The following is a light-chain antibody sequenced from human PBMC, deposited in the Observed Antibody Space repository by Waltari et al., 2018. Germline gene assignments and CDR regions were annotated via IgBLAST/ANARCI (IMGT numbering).Light chain of an antibody. CDR3: WLAYTGGIVV. CDR1: TGAVTSGPY. Sequence: QAVVTQEPSLTVSPGGTVTLTCGPSTGAVTSGPYPYWLQQKPGQAPRTLIYDSYIKQSWTPARFSASLVGGKAVLTLSGAQAEDEAKYYCWLAYTGGIVVFGGGTELAVL. J-gene: IGLJ2*01. V-gene: IGLV7-46*01. CDR2: DSY.